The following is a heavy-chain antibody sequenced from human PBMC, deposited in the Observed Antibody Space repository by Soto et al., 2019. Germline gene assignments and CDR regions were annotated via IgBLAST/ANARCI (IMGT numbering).Heavy chain of an antibody. V-gene: IGHV3-7*01. CDR3: ASVAI. CDR1: GFIFNNYW. D-gene: IGHD2-2*01. Sequence: EVQLVESGGGLVQPGGSLRLSCAASGFIFNNYWMSWVRQAPGKGLEWVANIKPDGSEKNYVDSVKGRFTISRDNAKNSLDLQMNSLTAEETTLYCCASVAIWGQGTLVTVYS. CDR2: IKPDGSEK. J-gene: IGHJ4*02.